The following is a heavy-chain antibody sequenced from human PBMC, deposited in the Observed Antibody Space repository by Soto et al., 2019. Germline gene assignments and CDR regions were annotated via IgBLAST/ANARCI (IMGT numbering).Heavy chain of an antibody. J-gene: IGHJ6*02. CDR3: AKSPNPNQAILVGRGGGMDV. D-gene: IGHD2-2*01. CDR1: GFPFSSYV. V-gene: IGHV3-30*18. Sequence: GGSLRLSCAASGFPFSSYVMHWVRQAPGKGLEWVAVISFNGNNKYYADSVQGRFTISRDNSRNTLYLQMNSLTAEDTAVNYCAKSPNPNQAILVGRGGGMDVWGQGTTVTVSS. CDR2: ISFNGNNK.